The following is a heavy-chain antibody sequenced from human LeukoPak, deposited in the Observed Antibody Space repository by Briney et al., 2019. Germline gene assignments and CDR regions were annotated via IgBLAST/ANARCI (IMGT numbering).Heavy chain of an antibody. V-gene: IGHV3-48*04. Sequence: GGSLRLSCAASGFTFDAESMDWVRQAPGKGLEGISYISSTSRTITYADSVKGRFSISRDNAKNSLYLQMNSLRAEDTAVYYCVRDLGSGNWFDPWGQGTLVTVSS. J-gene: IGHJ5*02. CDR1: GFTFDAES. CDR2: ISSTSRTI. D-gene: IGHD3-10*01. CDR3: VRDLGSGNWFDP.